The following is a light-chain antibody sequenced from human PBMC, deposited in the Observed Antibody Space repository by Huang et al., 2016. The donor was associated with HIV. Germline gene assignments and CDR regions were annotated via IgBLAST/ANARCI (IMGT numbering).Light chain of an antibody. V-gene: IGKV3-11*01. CDR3: QQRSNWPA. CDR1: QSVSSY. Sequence: EIVLTQSPATLSLSPGERATLSCRASQSVSSYLAWYQQKPGQAPRILIYDVANRATGIPGRFSGRGSGTDFTLTISSLEPEDFAVYYCQQRSNWPAFGQGTRLEIK. CDR2: DVA. J-gene: IGKJ5*01.